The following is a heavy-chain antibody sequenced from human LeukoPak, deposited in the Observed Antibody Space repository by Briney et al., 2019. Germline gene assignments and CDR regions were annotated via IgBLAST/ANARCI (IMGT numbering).Heavy chain of an antibody. Sequence: PGGSLRLSCAASGFTFSSYGMHWVRQAPGKGLEWVSAISGSDTRTYYADSLKGRFTISRDNSKNTLYLQMDSLTAEDTAVYYCAKGAYGNYVEYDAFDIWGQGTMVTVSS. V-gene: IGHV3-23*01. J-gene: IGHJ3*02. CDR2: ISGSDTRT. D-gene: IGHD1-7*01. CDR3: AKGAYGNYVEYDAFDI. CDR1: GFTFSSYG.